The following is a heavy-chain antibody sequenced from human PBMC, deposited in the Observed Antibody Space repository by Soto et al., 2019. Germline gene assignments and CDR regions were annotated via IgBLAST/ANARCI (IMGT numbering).Heavy chain of an antibody. J-gene: IGHJ4*02. D-gene: IGHD6-6*01. CDR3: VKTGRFGQLVPSDY. V-gene: IGHV3-64D*06. Sequence: EVQLVESGGGLVQPGGSLRLSCAASGFTFSSYVMYWVRQAPGKGLEFVSLISSNGDDTHYADSVKGRFTLSRDNSKSTLFLQMNSLRTEDTAVYDCVKTGRFGQLVPSDYWGQGTLVTVSS. CDR2: ISSNGDDT. CDR1: GFTFSSYV.